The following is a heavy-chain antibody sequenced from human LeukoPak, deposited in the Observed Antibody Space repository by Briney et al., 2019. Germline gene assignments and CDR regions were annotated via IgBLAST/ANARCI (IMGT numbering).Heavy chain of an antibody. CDR1: GGSISSYY. Sequence: KPSETLSLTCTVAGGSISSYYWSWVRQPPGKGLEWLGYIYYSGTTNYNPSLTSRVTISVDTSKNQFSLKLSSVTAADTAVYYCARRGSGTYFLDYWGQGTLVTVSS. J-gene: IGHJ4*02. CDR2: IYYSGTT. CDR3: ARRGSGTYFLDY. D-gene: IGHD1-26*01. V-gene: IGHV4-59*08.